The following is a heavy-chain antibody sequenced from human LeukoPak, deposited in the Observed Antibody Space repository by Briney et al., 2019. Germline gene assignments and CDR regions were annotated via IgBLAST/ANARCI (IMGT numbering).Heavy chain of an antibody. J-gene: IGHJ6*03. CDR2: ISSSSFKI. Sequence: GGSLRLSCAASEFTFVRYAMNWVRQAPGKGLEWVSYISSSSFKIGYADSVKGRFTISRDNFKNSLYLQMDSLRVEDTAVYYCVRDPSYGSSWYYYMDVWGKGTTVTVSS. V-gene: IGHV3-48*04. CDR3: VRDPSYGSSWYYYMDV. CDR1: EFTFVRYA. D-gene: IGHD6-13*01.